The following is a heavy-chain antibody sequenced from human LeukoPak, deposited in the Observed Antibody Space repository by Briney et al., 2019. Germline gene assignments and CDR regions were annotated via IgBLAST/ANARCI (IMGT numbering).Heavy chain of an antibody. D-gene: IGHD6-19*01. CDR2: AYYSGST. CDR1: GGSISSSTYY. V-gene: IGHV4-61*05. CDR3: ARNSAVATSRSWFDP. J-gene: IGHJ5*02. Sequence: SETLSLTCTVSGGSISSSTYYWAWIRQPPGKGLEWIGYAYYSGSTTYNPSLESRVTISVDTSKNQFSLKLTAVTAADTAVYYCARNSAVATSRSWFDPWGQGTLVTVSS.